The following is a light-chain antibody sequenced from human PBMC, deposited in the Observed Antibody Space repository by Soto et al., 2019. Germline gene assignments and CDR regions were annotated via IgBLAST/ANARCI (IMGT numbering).Light chain of an antibody. Sequence: EIVWTQSPGTLSLSPGERATLSCRASQSVSSSYLAWYQQKPGQAPRLLIYGASSRATGIPDRFSGSGSGTDFTLTISRLEPEDFVVYYCQQYGSSPRTFGQGTKVEIK. J-gene: IGKJ1*01. CDR2: GAS. CDR3: QQYGSSPRT. CDR1: QSVSSSY. V-gene: IGKV3-20*01.